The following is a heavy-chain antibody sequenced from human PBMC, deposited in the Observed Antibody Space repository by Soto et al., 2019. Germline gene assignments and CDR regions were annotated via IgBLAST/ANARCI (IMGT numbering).Heavy chain of an antibody. V-gene: IGHV3-23*01. J-gene: IGHJ3*02. CDR2: ISGSGGST. D-gene: IGHD6-19*01. Sequence: EVQLLESGGGLVQPGGSLRLSCAASGFTFSSYAMSWVRQAPGKGLEWVSAISGSGGSTYYADSVKGRFTISRDNSKNTLYLQMNSLRAEDTAVYYCAKDLWYSSGWFDAFDIWGQGTMVTVSS. CDR3: AKDLWYSSGWFDAFDI. CDR1: GFTFSSYA.